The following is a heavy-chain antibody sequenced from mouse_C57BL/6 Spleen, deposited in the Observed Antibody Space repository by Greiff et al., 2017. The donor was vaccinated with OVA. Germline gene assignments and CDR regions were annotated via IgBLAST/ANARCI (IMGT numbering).Heavy chain of an antibody. D-gene: IGHD1-1*01. CDR2: ISSGSSTI. J-gene: IGHJ4*01. CDR3: ASYGSSYPYAMDY. V-gene: IGHV5-17*01. CDR1: GFTFSDYG. Sequence: VQLQQSGGGLVKPGGSLKLSCAASGFTFSDYGMHWVRQAPEKGLEWVAYISSGSSTIYYADTVKGRFTISRDNAKNTLFLQMTSLRSEDTAMYYCASYGSSYPYAMDYWGQGTSVTVSS.